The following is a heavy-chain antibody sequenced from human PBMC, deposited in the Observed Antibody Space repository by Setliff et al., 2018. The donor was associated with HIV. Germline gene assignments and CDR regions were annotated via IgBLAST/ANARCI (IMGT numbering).Heavy chain of an antibody. D-gene: IGHD1-1*01. V-gene: IGHV3-73*01. Sequence: GSLRLSCAASGFTFSGSAMHWVRQASGKGLEWVGRIRSKGYGSATAYAASVKGRFTISRDDSKNTAYLQMDSLKTEDTAVYYCTRHSTDPWSLLDYWGQGTLVTV. J-gene: IGHJ4*02. CDR2: IRSKGYGSAT. CDR3: TRHSTDPWSLLDY. CDR1: GFTFSGSA.